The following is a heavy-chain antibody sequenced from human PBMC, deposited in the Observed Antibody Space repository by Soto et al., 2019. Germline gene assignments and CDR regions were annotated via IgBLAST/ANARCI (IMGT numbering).Heavy chain of an antibody. CDR3: ARGSLAGPFSYYSLDV. CDR2: ISSGGDYK. V-gene: IGHV3-21*01. J-gene: IGHJ6*02. Sequence: EVQLVESGGGLVKPGGSLRLSCTASGFTYNSYDMNWVRQAPGKGLEWVSSISSGGDYKRYADSLKGRVTISRDNAKNSLYLQISSLRAEDAAVYFCARGSLAGPFSYYSLDVWGQGSTVTVSS. CDR1: GFTYNSYD. D-gene: IGHD3-3*02.